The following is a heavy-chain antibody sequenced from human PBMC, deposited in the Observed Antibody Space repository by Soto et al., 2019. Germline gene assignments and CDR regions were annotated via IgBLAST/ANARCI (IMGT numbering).Heavy chain of an antibody. Sequence: QVQLVESGGGVVQPGRSLRLSCAASGFTFSSYAMHWVRQAPGKGLEWVAVISYDGSNQYYADSVKGRFTISRDNSKNTLYLQMNSLRAEDTAVYYCAGYCSSTSCYSRYWGQGTLVIVSS. V-gene: IGHV3-30-3*01. J-gene: IGHJ4*02. CDR1: GFTFSSYA. D-gene: IGHD2-2*01. CDR3: AGYCSSTSCYSRY. CDR2: ISYDGSNQ.